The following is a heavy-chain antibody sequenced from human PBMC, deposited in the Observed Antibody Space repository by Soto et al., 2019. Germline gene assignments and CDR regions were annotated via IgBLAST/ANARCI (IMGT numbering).Heavy chain of an antibody. CDR3: ASSRYDSSGYYYEGGDY. D-gene: IGHD3-22*01. V-gene: IGHV1-69*13. J-gene: IGHJ4*01. Sequence: SSVKVSCKASGGTFSSYAISWVRQAPGQGLEWMGGIIPIFGTANYAQKFQGRVTITADESTSTAYMELSSLRSEDTAVYYCASSRYDSSGYYYEGGDYWGHGTLATVSA. CDR1: GGTFSSYA. CDR2: IIPIFGTA.